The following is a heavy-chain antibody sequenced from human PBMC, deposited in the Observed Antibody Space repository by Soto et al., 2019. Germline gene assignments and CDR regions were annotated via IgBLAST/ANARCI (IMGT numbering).Heavy chain of an antibody. CDR1: GFSLTTNGVG. Sequence: QITLKESGPALVKPTQTLTLTCTFSGFSLTTNGVGVAWIRQPPGKALEWLALINWDDDRHYNPSLTSRLTITKDTSKNQVVLTMTNMDPVDTATYYCAHKEFRTTSPFDFGGSGILVTVSS. CDR3: AHKEFRTTSPFDF. V-gene: IGHV2-5*02. J-gene: IGHJ4*02. CDR2: INWDDDR.